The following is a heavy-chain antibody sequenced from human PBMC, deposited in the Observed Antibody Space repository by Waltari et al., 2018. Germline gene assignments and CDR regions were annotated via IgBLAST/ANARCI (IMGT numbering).Heavy chain of an antibody. V-gene: IGHV3-30*18. CDR2: ISYDGSNK. CDR3: AKGPPFYDFWSGYVLDY. J-gene: IGHJ4*02. D-gene: IGHD3-3*01. CDR1: GFTFSSYG. Sequence: QVQLVESGGGVVQPGRSLRLSCAASGFTFSSYGMHWVRQAPGKVLEWVAVISYDGSNKYYADSVKGRFTISRDNSKNTLYLQMNSLRAEDTAVYYCAKGPPFYDFWSGYVLDYWGQGTLVTVSS.